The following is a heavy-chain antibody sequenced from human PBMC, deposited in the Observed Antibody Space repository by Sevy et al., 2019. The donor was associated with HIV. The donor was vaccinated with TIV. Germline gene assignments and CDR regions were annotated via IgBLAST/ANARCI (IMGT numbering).Heavy chain of an antibody. CDR2: IKSKASGETT. V-gene: IGHV3-49*04. J-gene: IGHJ4*02. CDR3: TRWSGFKSIFDY. CDR1: GFTFGDYS. Sequence: GGSLRLSCTASGFTFGDYSMSWVRQAPGKGLEWVTFIKSKASGETTENAASVKGRFSVSRDDSKNIAYLQMNNLKTEDTAIYYCTRWSGFKSIFDYWGQGTLVTVSS. D-gene: IGHD3-3*01.